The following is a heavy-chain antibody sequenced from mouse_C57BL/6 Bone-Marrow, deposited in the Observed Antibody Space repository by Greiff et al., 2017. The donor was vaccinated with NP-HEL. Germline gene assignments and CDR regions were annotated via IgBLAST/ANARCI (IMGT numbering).Heavy chain of an antibody. D-gene: IGHD2-4*01. J-gene: IGHJ2*01. CDR2: IYPGNSDT. Sequence: VQLKESGTVLARPGASVKMSCKTSGYTFTSYWMHWVKQRPGQGLEWIGAIYPGNSDTSYNQKFKGKAKLTAVTSASTAYMELSSLTNEDSAVYYCTESVYYDYDGDGDYWGQGTTLTVSS. CDR3: TESVYYDYDGDGDY. CDR1: GYTFTSYW. V-gene: IGHV1-5*01.